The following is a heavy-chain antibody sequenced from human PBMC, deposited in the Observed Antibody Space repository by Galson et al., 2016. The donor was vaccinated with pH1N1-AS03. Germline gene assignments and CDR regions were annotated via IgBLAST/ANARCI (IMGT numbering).Heavy chain of an antibody. J-gene: IGHJ4*02. V-gene: IGHV3-74*01. CDR1: GFTFSAYS. CDR2: IPGDVSIT. D-gene: IGHD2-15*01. Sequence: LRLSCAASGFTFSAYSFNWVRQPPGGGLVWVSRIPGDVSITTYTDSVKGRFTISRDNAKNTLYLQMNGLRAEDTAVYYCARSTEGRFDCWGQGILVTVSS. CDR3: ARSTEGRFDC.